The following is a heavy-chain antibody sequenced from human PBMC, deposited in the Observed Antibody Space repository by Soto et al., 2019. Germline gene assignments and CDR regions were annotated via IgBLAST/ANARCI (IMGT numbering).Heavy chain of an antibody. CDR3: GRGRRRPLYYYYVMDV. CDR2: INHRGST. V-gene: IGHV4-34*01. J-gene: IGHJ6*02. CDR1: GGSLSGYY. Sequence: PSETLSLTCAVYGGSLSGYYWSWIRQPPGKGLEWIGEINHRGSTNYNPSLKSRFTISVNTSKNQFSLKLSSVTAADTAVYYCGRGRRRPLYYYYVMDVWGQGTTVTVSS.